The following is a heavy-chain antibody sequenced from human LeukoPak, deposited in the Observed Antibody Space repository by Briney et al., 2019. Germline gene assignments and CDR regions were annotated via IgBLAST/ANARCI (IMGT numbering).Heavy chain of an antibody. J-gene: IGHJ6*03. CDR3: AKGSGIVGATTDYYYYMDV. D-gene: IGHD1-26*01. CDR1: GFTFSSYA. CDR2: ISGSGGST. Sequence: GGSLRLSCAASGFTFSSYAMSWVRQAPGKGLEWVSAISGSGGSTYYADSVKGRFTISRDNSKNTLYLQMNGLRAEDTAVYYCAKGSGIVGATTDYYYYMDVWGKGTTVTVSS. V-gene: IGHV3-23*01.